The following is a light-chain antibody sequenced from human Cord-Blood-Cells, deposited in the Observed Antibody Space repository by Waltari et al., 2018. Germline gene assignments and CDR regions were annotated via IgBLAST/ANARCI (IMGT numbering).Light chain of an antibody. CDR3: QQYDNLQFT. J-gene: IGKJ3*01. Sequence: DIQMTQSQSSLSASVGDRVTITCQASQDISNYLNWYQQKPGKAPKLLIYDASNLETGVPSRFSGSGSGTDFTFTISSLQPEDIATYYCQQYDNLQFTFGPGTKVDIK. CDR2: DAS. V-gene: IGKV1-33*01. CDR1: QDISNY.